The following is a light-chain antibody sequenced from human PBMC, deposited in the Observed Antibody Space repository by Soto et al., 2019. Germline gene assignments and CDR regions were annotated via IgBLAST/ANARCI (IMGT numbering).Light chain of an antibody. J-gene: IGLJ1*01. CDR1: SSDIGAYDY. Sequence: HSALTQPASLSGSPGQSITISCTGTSSDIGAYDYVSWFQQHPGKAPKLMISEVNKRPPGVPDRFSGSKSGNTASLTVSGLQAEDGADYYCSSYAGSSNVFGTGNKVTVL. CDR3: SSYAGSSNV. V-gene: IGLV2-8*01. CDR2: EVN.